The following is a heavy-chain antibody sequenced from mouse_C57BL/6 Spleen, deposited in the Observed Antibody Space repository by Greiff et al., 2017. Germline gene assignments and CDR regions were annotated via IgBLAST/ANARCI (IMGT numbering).Heavy chain of an antibody. CDR2: ISSGSSTI. J-gene: IGHJ3*01. D-gene: IGHD3-2*02. Sequence: EVKLMESGGGLVKPGGSLKLSCAASGFTFSDYGMHWVRQAPEKGLEWVANISSGSSTIYYADTVKGRFTISRDNAKNTLFLQMTSLRSEDTAMYYCARDSSGYPFAYWGQGTLVTVSA. CDR3: ARDSSGYPFAY. V-gene: IGHV5-17*01. CDR1: GFTFSDYG.